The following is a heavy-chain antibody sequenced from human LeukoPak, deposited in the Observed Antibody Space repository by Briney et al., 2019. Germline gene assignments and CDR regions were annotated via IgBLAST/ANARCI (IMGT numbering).Heavy chain of an antibody. CDR1: GFTFGDYA. V-gene: IGHV3-49*04. J-gene: IGHJ6*03. D-gene: IGHD3-10*01. CDR2: IRSKAYGGTT. CDR3: TGSPYYANYYYYYMDV. Sequence: GGSLRLSCTASGFTFGDYATSWVRQAPGKGLEWVGFIRSKAYGGTTEYAASVKGRFTISRDDSKSIAYLQMNSLKTEDTAVYYCTGSPYYANYYYYYMDVWGKGTTVTISS.